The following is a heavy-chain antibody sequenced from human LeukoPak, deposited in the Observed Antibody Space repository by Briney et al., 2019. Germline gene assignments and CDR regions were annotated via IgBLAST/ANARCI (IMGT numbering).Heavy chain of an antibody. D-gene: IGHD6-19*01. Sequence: ASVKVSRKTSGYTFSEHYIHWVRQAPGQGLEWMGWINPRNGDTEYAQGRVTMTRDTSLTTVDMELSSLTSDDTAVYYCARDGGRGWDLDYWGQGTPVTVSS. CDR2: INPRNGDT. CDR3: ARDGGRGWDLDY. CDR1: GYTFSEHY. J-gene: IGHJ4*02. V-gene: IGHV1-2*02.